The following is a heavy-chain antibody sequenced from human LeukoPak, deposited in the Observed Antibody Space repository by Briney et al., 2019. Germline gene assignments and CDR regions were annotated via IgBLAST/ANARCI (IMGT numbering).Heavy chain of an antibody. Sequence: SQTLSLTCTVSGGSISSGDYYWSWIRQPPGKGLEWIGYIYYSGSTYYNPSLKSRVTISVDTSKNQFSLKLSSVTAADTAVYYCARGLRYFDWLGSFDPWGQGTLVTVSS. CDR1: GGSISSGDYY. CDR3: ARGLRYFDWLGSFDP. D-gene: IGHD3-9*01. V-gene: IGHV4-30-4*01. CDR2: IYYSGST. J-gene: IGHJ5*02.